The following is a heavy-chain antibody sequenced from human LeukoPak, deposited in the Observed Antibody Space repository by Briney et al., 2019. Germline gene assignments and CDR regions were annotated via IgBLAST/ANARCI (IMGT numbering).Heavy chain of an antibody. D-gene: IGHD2-2*01. V-gene: IGHV4-61*01. CDR1: GGSISSSSYY. CDR3: AGEDIVVVPAATGGVDY. Sequence: SETLSLTCTVSGGSISSSSYYWSWIRQPPGKGLEWIGYIYYSGSTNYNPSLKSRVTISVDTSKNQFSLKLSSVTAADTAVCYCAGEDIVVVPAATGGVDYWGQGTLVTVSS. J-gene: IGHJ4*02. CDR2: IYYSGST.